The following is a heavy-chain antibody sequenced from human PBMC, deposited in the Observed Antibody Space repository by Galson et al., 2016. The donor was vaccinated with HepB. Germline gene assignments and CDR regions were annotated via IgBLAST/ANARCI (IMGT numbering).Heavy chain of an antibody. J-gene: IGHJ4*02. V-gene: IGHV6-1*01. Sequence: CAISGDSVSDKSAAWSWIRQSPSRGLEWLGRTYYRSKWYSDYALSVESRITINADTTKNQFSLQLNSVTPEDTAVYYCARGRGYVGSGSYYIFDYWGQGTPVTVSS. CDR2: TYYRSKWYS. CDR1: GDSVSDKSAA. CDR3: ARGRGYVGSGSYYIFDY. D-gene: IGHD3-10*01.